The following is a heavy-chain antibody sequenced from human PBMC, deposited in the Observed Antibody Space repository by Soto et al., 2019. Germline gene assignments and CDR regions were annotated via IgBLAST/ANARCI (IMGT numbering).Heavy chain of an antibody. CDR2: FSNSGSTM. CDR3: ARDAGSGDHDSGYHYAFDY. Sequence: GGSLRLSCAASGFTFSDYYMSWIRQAPWKGLEWVSYFSNSGSTMFYADSVKGRFTISRDNAKNSVYLHMHSLRAEDTAVYYCARDAGSGDHDSGYHYAFDYWGQGTLVTVSS. CDR1: GFTFSDYY. V-gene: IGHV3-11*01. J-gene: IGHJ4*02. D-gene: IGHD3-22*01.